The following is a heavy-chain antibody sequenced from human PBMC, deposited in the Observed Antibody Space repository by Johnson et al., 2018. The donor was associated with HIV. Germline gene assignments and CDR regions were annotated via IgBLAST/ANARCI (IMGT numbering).Heavy chain of an antibody. Sequence: VQLVESGGGLIQPGGSLRLSCAASGFTFSSYDMHWVRQATGKGLEWVSAIGTAGDTYYPGSVKGRFTISRDNSKNSLYLQMDSLRVEDTAVYYCARDSAEQVGDAIDLWGRGTMVTVSS. J-gene: IGHJ3*01. D-gene: IGHD1/OR15-1a*01. CDR1: GFTFSSYD. V-gene: IGHV3-13*01. CDR3: ARDSAEQVGDAIDL. CDR2: IGTAGDT.